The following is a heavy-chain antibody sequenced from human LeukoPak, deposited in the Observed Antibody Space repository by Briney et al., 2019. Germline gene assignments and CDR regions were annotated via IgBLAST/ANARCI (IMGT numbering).Heavy chain of an antibody. D-gene: IGHD3-10*01. CDR2: IYSGGST. Sequence: PGGSLRLSCAASGFTVSSNYMSWVRQAPGKGLEWVSVIYSGGSTYYADSVKGRFTISRDNSKNTLYLQMNSLRAEDTAVYYCAITDYYGSGSYYNVLHDYWGQGTLVTVSS. CDR1: GFTVSSNY. J-gene: IGHJ4*02. CDR3: AITDYYGSGSYYNVLHDY. V-gene: IGHV3-66*01.